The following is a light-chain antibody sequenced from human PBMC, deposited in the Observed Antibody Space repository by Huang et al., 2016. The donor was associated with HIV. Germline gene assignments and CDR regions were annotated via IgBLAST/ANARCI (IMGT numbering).Light chain of an antibody. V-gene: IGKV1-8*01. CDR3: QQYYTYPFT. Sequence: AIRITQSPSSLSASTGDRVIITCRASQDIRNDLAWYKQNPGKAPKLLIHAASTLQSGVPSRFSGSGSGTDFTLTINCLQSEDFATYYCQQYYTYPFTFGPGTKVDI. CDR2: AAS. J-gene: IGKJ3*01. CDR1: QDIRND.